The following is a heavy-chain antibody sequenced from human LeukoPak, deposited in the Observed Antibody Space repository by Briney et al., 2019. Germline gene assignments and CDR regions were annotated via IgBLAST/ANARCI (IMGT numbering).Heavy chain of an antibody. V-gene: IGHV3-30*04. J-gene: IGHJ4*02. CDR1: GFTFSSYA. CDR3: ARVKNWKPPPQRPGEAALDY. Sequence: PGGSLRLSCAASGFTFSSYAMHWVRQAPGKGLEWVAVISYDGSNKYYADSVEGRFTISRDNSKNTLYLQMNSLRAEDTAVYYCARVKNWKPPPQRPGEAALDYWGQGTLVTVSS. D-gene: IGHD3-16*01. CDR2: ISYDGSNK.